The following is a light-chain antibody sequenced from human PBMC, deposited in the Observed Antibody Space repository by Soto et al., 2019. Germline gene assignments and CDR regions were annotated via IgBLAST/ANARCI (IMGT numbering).Light chain of an antibody. V-gene: IGLV2-23*01. CDR2: DGS. J-gene: IGLJ1*01. CDR3: CSCAVRSYV. Sequence: QSVLTQPASVSVSPGQSITISCTGTSSDVGSYNLVSWYQQHPGKAPKLLIYDGSNRPSGVSNRFSGSKSGNTASLTISGLQAEAESDYYCCSCAVRSYVFGSGTKLTVL. CDR1: SSDVGSYNL.